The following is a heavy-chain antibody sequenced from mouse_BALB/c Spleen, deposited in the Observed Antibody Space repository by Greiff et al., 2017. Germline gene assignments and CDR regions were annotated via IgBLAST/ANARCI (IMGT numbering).Heavy chain of an antibody. CDR1: GFTFSSYA. Sequence: DVQLVESGGGLVKPGGSLKLSCAASGFTFSSYAMSWVRQTPEKRLEWVASISSGGSTYYPDSVKGRFTISRDNARNILYLQMSSLRSEDTAMYYCARGPMITTGGYYFDYWGQGTTLTVSS. J-gene: IGHJ2*01. CDR2: ISSGGST. V-gene: IGHV5-6-5*01. D-gene: IGHD2-4*01. CDR3: ARGPMITTGGYYFDY.